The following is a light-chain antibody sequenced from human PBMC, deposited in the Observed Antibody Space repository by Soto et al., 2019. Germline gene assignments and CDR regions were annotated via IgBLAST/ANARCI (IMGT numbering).Light chain of an antibody. CDR2: AAS. Sequence: DIQMTQSPSSLSASVGDRVTITCRSSQTISNYLSWYQQEPRKAPRLLIYAASSLQSGVPSRFSGSGSGTDFTLTISGLQPEDFGTYYCQQTYTYPDSFGQGTKVEIK. J-gene: IGKJ1*01. CDR3: QQTYTYPDS. CDR1: QTISNY. V-gene: IGKV1-39*01.